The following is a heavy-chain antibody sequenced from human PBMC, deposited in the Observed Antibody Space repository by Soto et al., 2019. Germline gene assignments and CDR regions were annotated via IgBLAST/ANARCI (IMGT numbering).Heavy chain of an antibody. CDR1: GFTFSSYA. CDR3: ARDSYCGGDCYSRAFDI. D-gene: IGHD2-21*02. V-gene: IGHV3-30-3*01. Sequence: QVQLVESGGGVVQPGRSLRLSCAASGFTFSSYAMHWVRQAPGKGLEWVAVISYDGSNKYYADSVKGRFTISRDNSKNTLYLQMNSLRAEDTAVYYCARDSYCGGDCYSRAFDIWGQGTMVTVSS. J-gene: IGHJ3*02. CDR2: ISYDGSNK.